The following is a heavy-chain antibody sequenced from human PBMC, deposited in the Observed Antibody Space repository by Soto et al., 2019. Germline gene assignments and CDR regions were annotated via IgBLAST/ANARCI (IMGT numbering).Heavy chain of an antibody. CDR3: AREGGFDWFYP. CDR2: ISISGTII. V-gene: IGHV3-48*03. CDR1: GFIFSDYE. Sequence: GSLRLSCEGSGFIFSDYEMNWVRQVPGKGLEWISYISISGTIIRYADSVKGRFTISRDNAKNSVYLQMNSLRVEDTAIYYCAREGGFDWFYPWGQGTLVTVSS. J-gene: IGHJ5*02.